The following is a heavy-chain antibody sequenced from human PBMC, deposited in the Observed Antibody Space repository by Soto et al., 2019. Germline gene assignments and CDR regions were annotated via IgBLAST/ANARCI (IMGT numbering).Heavy chain of an antibody. CDR2: IYYSGST. V-gene: IGHV4-59*01. CDR3: ARDGIDYDYVWGSYRTHYYFDY. D-gene: IGHD3-16*02. J-gene: IGHJ4*02. Sequence: PSETLSLTCTVSGGSISSYYWSWIRQPPGKGLEWIGDIYYSGSTNYNPSLKSRVTISVDTSKNQFSLKLSSVTAADTAVYYCARDGIDYDYVWGSYRTHYYFDYWGQGTLVTVSS. CDR1: GGSISSYY.